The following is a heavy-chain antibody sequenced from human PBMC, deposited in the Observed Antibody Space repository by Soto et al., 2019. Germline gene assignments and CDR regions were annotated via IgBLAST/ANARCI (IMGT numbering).Heavy chain of an antibody. Sequence: ASVKVSCKASGYTFTSYAMHWVRQAPGQRLEWMGWINAGNGDTKYSQKFQGRVTITRDTSASTAYMELSSLRSEDTAVYYCAREGYDSSGYYYVGRASDIWGQGTMVTV. V-gene: IGHV1-3*01. CDR3: AREGYDSSGYYYVGRASDI. D-gene: IGHD3-22*01. CDR2: INAGNGDT. J-gene: IGHJ3*02. CDR1: GYTFTSYA.